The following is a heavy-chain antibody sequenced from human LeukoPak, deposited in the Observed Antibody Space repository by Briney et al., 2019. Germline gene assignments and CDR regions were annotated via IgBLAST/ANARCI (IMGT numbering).Heavy chain of an antibody. Sequence: GGSLRLSCAASGFTFSSYAMSWVRQAPGKGLEWVSAISGSGGSTYYADSVKGRFTISRDNSKNTLYLQMNSLRAEDTAVYYCAKGPGRSTYYYYYMDVWGKGTTVTVSS. CDR1: GFTFSSYA. J-gene: IGHJ6*03. CDR3: AKGPGRSTYYYYYMDV. V-gene: IGHV3-23*01. D-gene: IGHD1-26*01. CDR2: ISGSGGST.